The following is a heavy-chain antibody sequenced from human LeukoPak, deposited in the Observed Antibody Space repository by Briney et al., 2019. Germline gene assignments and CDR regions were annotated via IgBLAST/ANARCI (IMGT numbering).Heavy chain of an antibody. CDR1: GFTFSSYS. J-gene: IGHJ4*02. D-gene: IGHD2-2*01. CDR3: AKDMGYCSSATCYGLDY. Sequence: GGSLRLSCAASGFTFSSYSMNWVRQAPGKGLEWVSTVSGGGGTTYYADSVKGRFTISRDNSKNTLFLQMNSLRAEDTAIYYCAKDMGYCSSATCYGLDYWGQGTLVTVSS. V-gene: IGHV3-23*01. CDR2: VSGGGGTT.